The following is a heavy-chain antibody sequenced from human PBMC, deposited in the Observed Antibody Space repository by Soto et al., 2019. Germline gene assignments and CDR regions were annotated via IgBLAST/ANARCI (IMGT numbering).Heavy chain of an antibody. J-gene: IGHJ5*02. V-gene: IGHV4-34*01. CDR2: INHSGST. D-gene: IGHD2-2*01. CDR3: ARVPPPSYMDCSSTSCSSPRNWFDP. Sequence: SETLSLTCAVYGGSFSGYYWSWIRQPPGKGLEWIGEINHSGSTNYNPSLKSRVTISVDTSKNQFSLKLSSVTAADTAVYYCARVPPPSYMDCSSTSCSSPRNWFDPWGQGTLVTVSS. CDR1: GGSFSGYY.